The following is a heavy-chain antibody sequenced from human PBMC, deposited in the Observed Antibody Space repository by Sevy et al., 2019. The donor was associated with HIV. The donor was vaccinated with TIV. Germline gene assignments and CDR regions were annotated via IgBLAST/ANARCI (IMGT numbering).Heavy chain of an antibody. J-gene: IGHJ4*02. CDR2: INPNSGGT. CDR1: GYTFTGYY. CDR3: AREGGYCSGGSCYSNFDY. Sequence: ASVKVSCKASGYTFTGYYMHWVRQAPGQGLEWMGRINPNSGGTNYAQKFQGRVTMTRDTSISTAYMELSRLRSDDTAVYYCAREGGYCSGGSCYSNFDYWGQGTLVTFSS. D-gene: IGHD2-15*01. V-gene: IGHV1-2*06.